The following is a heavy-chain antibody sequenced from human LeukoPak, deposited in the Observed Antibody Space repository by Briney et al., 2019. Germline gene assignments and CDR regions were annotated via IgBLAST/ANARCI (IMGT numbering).Heavy chain of an antibody. CDR3: ARELGSSWENYYYGMDV. D-gene: IGHD6-13*01. J-gene: IGHJ6*02. V-gene: IGHV3-74*01. CDR1: GFTFSSHW. Sequence: GGSLRLSCAASGFTFSSHWMHWVRQAPGKGLVWVSRINTDGSSTSYADSVKGRFTISRDNSKNTLYLQMNSLRAEDTAVYYCARELGSSWENYYYGMDVWGQGTTVTVSS. CDR2: INTDGSST.